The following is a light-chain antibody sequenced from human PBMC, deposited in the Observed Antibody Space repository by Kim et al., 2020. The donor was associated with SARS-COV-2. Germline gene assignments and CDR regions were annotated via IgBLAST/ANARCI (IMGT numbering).Light chain of an antibody. J-gene: IGKJ1*01. CDR1: QSVSTSY. V-gene: IGKV3D-7*01. Sequence: PGKRVTLYYRASQSVSTSYSTWYQQKPGQAPRLLIYGASTRATSIPARFSGSGSGTDFTLTISSLQPEDVAVYYCQQDYNLPRTFGQGTKVDIK. CDR3: QQDYNLPRT. CDR2: GAS.